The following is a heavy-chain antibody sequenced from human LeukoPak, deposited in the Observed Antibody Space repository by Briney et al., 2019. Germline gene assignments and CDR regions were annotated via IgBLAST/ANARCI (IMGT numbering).Heavy chain of an antibody. CDR1: GFTFSSYA. CDR3: AKEGTGGYCSGGSCYSDY. Sequence: GGSLRLSCAASGFTFSSYAMSWVRQAPGKGLEWVLAISGSGGSTYYADSVKGRFTISRDNSKNTLYLQMNSLRAEDTGVYYCAKEGTGGYCSGGSCYSDYWGQGTLVTVSS. D-gene: IGHD2-15*01. V-gene: IGHV3-23*01. CDR2: ISGSGGST. J-gene: IGHJ4*02.